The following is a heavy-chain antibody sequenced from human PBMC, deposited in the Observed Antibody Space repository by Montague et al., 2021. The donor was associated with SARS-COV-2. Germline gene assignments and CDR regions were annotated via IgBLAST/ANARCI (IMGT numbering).Heavy chain of an antibody. D-gene: IGHD4-17*01. CDR3: AMRGGALDAFDI. V-gene: IGHV4-39*01. Sequence: SETLSLTCTVSGGSIRTSSYYWGWIRRPPGKGLDWIGSIYYSGSTYYNPSLKSRVTISVDTSKSQFSLKLSSVTAADTAVYYCAMRGGALDAFDIWGQGTMVIVSS. CDR1: GGSIRTSSYY. CDR2: IYYSGST. J-gene: IGHJ3*02.